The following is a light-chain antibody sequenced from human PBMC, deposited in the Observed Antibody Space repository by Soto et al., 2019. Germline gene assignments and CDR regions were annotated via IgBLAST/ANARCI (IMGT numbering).Light chain of an antibody. CDR1: QSVSSSY. J-gene: IGKJ2*01. CDR2: GAS. V-gene: IGKV3-20*01. Sequence: ENVLTQSPGTLSLSPGERATLSCRASQSVSSSYLAWYQQKPGQAPRLLIYGASSRASGIPDMFSGSGSGTDFTLTSSRLEPEDVAVYYCQQYGSSPSVTFGQGTNLEIK. CDR3: QQYGSSPSVT.